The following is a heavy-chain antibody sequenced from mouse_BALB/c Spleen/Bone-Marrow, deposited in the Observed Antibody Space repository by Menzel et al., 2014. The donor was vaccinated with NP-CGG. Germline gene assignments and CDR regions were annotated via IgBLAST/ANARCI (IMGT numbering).Heavy chain of an antibody. CDR1: GFNIKDTY. D-gene: IGHD1-2*01. V-gene: IGHV14-3*02. CDR2: IDPANGNT. Sequence: KLSCTASGFNIKDTYMHWVKQRPEQGLEWIGRIDPANGNTKYDPKFQGKATITADTSSNTAYLQLSSLTSEDTAVYYSARGGTTATWYFDVWGAGTTVTVSS. J-gene: IGHJ1*01. CDR3: ARGGTTATWYFDV.